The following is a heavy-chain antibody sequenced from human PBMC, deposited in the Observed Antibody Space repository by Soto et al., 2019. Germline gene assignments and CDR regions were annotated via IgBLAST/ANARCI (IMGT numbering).Heavy chain of an antibody. V-gene: IGHV1-69*01. CDR1: GGSFSKYG. CDR3: VRATRDCSTISCYTPQGSFYYGMDV. J-gene: IGHJ6*02. D-gene: IGHD2-2*02. Sequence: QVQVVQSGAEVKKPGSSVKVSCKASGGSFSKYGISWVRQAPGQGLEWMGGIIAMFGTPNYAPKFRGRVTINADASTRTAYMALRSLRSDDTAMYYCVRATRDCSTISCYTPQGSFYYGMDVWGQGTTVTVSS. CDR2: IIAMFGTP.